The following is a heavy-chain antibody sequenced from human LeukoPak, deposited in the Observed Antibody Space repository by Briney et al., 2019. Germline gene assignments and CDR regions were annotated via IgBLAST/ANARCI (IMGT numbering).Heavy chain of an antibody. Sequence: ASVKVSCKASGGTFSSYGISWVRQAPGQGLEWMGWISAYNGNTNYAQKLQGRVTMTTDTSTSTAYMELRSLRSDDTAVYYCARESGYYDSSGYFDYWGQGTLVTVSS. V-gene: IGHV1-18*01. CDR2: ISAYNGNT. CDR1: GGTFSSYG. D-gene: IGHD3-22*01. J-gene: IGHJ4*02. CDR3: ARESGYYDSSGYFDY.